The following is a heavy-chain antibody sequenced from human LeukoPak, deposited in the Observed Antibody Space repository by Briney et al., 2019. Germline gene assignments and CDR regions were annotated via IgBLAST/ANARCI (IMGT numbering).Heavy chain of an antibody. CDR1: GFTFSNYE. CDR3: ARSFDC. V-gene: IGHV3-48*03. J-gene: IGHJ4*02. CDR2: ISSSGDTI. Sequence: GVSLRLSCAASGFTFSNYEMNWVRQAPGKGLEWVSSISSSGDTICYADSVKGRSTISRDNAKNSLYLQMNSLRAGDTALYYCARSFDCWGQGTLVTVSS.